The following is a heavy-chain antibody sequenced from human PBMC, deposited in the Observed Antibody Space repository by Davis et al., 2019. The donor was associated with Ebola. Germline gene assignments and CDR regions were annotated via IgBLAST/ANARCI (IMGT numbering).Heavy chain of an antibody. CDR1: GYTFTDYN. J-gene: IGHJ4*02. V-gene: IGHV1-2*06. Sequence: ASVTVSCKASGYTFTDYNIHWMRQAPGQGLEWLGRVILKSGATIYAQIFQGRVTMTEDTSTDTAYMELSSLRSDDTAVYYCATLAGTTLWYFDYWGQGTLVTVSS. CDR2: VILKSGAT. D-gene: IGHD1-7*01. CDR3: ATLAGTTLWYFDY.